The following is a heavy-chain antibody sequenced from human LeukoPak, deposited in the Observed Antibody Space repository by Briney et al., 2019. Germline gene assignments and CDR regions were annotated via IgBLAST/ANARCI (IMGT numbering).Heavy chain of an antibody. V-gene: IGHV3-21*01. CDR3: ARDIGGMDDY. J-gene: IGHJ4*02. CDR2: ISSSSSYI. CDR1: GFTFSSYS. Sequence: VGSLRLSCAASGFTFSSYSMNWVRQAPGKGLEWVSSISSSSSYIYYTDSVKGRFTISRDNAKNSLYLQVNSLKAEDTAVYYCARDIGGMDDYWGQGTLVTVSS. D-gene: IGHD3-10*01.